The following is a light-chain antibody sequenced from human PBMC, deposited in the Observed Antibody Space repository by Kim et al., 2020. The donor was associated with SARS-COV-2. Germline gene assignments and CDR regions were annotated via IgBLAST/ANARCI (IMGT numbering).Light chain of an antibody. CDR3: QSYDSSIRV. CDR2: EDN. CDR1: SGSIASNY. Sequence: GTTLTISCSPSSGSIASNYVQWYQQRPGSVPTTVIYEDNQSPSGVPDRFSGSIDSSSNSASLTISGLKTEDEADYYCQSYDSSIRVFGGGTQLTVL. J-gene: IGLJ3*02. V-gene: IGLV6-57*03.